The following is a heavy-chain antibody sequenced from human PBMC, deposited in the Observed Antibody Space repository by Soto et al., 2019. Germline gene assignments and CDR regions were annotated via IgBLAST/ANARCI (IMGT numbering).Heavy chain of an antibody. J-gene: IGHJ4*02. V-gene: IGHV3-11*01. CDR3: AGDPYYYGSAF. CDR2: ISSSGTTM. Sequence: QVQLVESGGGLVEPGGSLRLSCAASGFRFSDHYMTWIGQAPGKGLEWVSKISSSGTTMYYADSVKGRFTVSRDNAKNSLYLQMHSLRAEDTDVYYCAGDPYYYGSAFWGQGTLVTVSS. D-gene: IGHD3-10*01. CDR1: GFRFSDHY.